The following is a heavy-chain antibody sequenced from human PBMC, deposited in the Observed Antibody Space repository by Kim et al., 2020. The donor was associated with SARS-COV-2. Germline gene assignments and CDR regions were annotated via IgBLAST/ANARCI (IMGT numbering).Heavy chain of an antibody. CDR2: IDNSGGGT. J-gene: IGHJ4*02. D-gene: IGHD4-17*01. Sequence: GGSLRLSCAASGFTFSGFWMHWVRQAPGKGLVWVPRIDNSGGGTTYADSVRGRFTISRDNAKNTLYLQLNSLRVEDTAVYYCARDGDGDYPIDYWGQGVLVTVSS. CDR1: GFTFSGFW. V-gene: IGHV3-74*01. CDR3: ARDGDGDYPIDY.